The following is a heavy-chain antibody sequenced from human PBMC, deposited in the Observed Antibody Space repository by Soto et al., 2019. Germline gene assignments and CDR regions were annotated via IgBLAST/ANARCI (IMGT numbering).Heavy chain of an antibody. CDR1: GFTFSSYA. V-gene: IGHV3-23*01. CDR2: ISGSGDGT. J-gene: IGHJ4*02. D-gene: IGHD1-26*01. CDR3: AKGMDAPMGIYFFDY. Sequence: EVQLLGSGGGLVQPGGSLRLSCAASGFTFSSYAMSWVRQAPGKGLEWVSVISGSGDGTYHADSVKGRFTTSRDNSKNTLFLEMNSLRDEDTAIYYCAKGMDAPMGIYFFDYWGQGTPVTVSS.